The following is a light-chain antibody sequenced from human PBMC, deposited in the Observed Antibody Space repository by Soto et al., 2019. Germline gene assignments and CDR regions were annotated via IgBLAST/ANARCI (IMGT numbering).Light chain of an antibody. CDR3: QTWDTDARVV. V-gene: IGLV4-69*01. J-gene: IGLJ2*01. CDR2: LSSDGSH. Sequence: QLVLTQSPSASASLGASVKLTCTLSSGHSSYAIAWHQQQPEKGPRYLMKLSSDGSHSKGDGIPDRFSGSSSGAERYLTIFSLQSEDEADYYCQTWDTDARVVFGGGTQVTVL. CDR1: SGHSSYA.